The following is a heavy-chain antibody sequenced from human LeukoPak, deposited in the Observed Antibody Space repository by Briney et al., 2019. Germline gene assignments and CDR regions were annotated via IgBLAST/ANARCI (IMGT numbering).Heavy chain of an antibody. CDR2: INNDGSGT. CDR1: GFTFSDYW. Sequence: GGALRLSGAASGFTFSDYWMPWVRQAPGKGLVWVSRINNDGSGTSYADSVKGRFTISRDNSKNTLYLQMDSLRAEDSAVFYCAKGGWGVPTARGLDYWGQGTLVTVS. V-gene: IGHV3-74*01. D-gene: IGHD2-2*01. CDR3: AKGGWGVPTARGLDY. J-gene: IGHJ4*02.